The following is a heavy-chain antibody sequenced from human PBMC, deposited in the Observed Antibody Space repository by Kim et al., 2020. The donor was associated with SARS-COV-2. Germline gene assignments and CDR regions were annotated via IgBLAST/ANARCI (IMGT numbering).Heavy chain of an antibody. Sequence: VRGRFTISRDNSKNTLYLHMNSLRAEDTAVYYCAKARGSCSGGTCFSFDYWGLGTLVTVSS. CDR3: AKARGSCSGGTCFSFDY. V-gene: IGHV3-23*01. J-gene: IGHJ4*02. D-gene: IGHD2-15*01.